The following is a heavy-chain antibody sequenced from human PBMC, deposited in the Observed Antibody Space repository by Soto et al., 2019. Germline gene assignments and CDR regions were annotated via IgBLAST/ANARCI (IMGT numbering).Heavy chain of an antibody. CDR1: GFTFSNAW. D-gene: IGHD3-3*01. Sequence: PGGSLILSCTASGFTFSNAWMSWVRQAPGKGLEWIGRIKSKSAGETTEYAAPAKGRFTISRDDSKNTLYLQMNSLKSEDTAVYYCATEAGVGGYWGQGTLVTVSS. CDR2: IKSKSAGETT. V-gene: IGHV3-15*01. CDR3: ATEAGVGGY. J-gene: IGHJ4*01.